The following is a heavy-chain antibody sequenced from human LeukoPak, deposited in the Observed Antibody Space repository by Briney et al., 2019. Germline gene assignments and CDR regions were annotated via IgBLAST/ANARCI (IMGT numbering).Heavy chain of an antibody. Sequence: ASVKVSCKASGYTFTGYYMHWVRQAPGQGLEWMGWINPNSGGTNYAQKFQGRVTMTRDTSISTAYMELSRLRSDDTAVYYCARDGDVGATDAFDIWGQGTMVTVSS. CDR3: ARDGDVGATDAFDI. CDR2: INPNSGGT. CDR1: GYTFTGYY. J-gene: IGHJ3*02. V-gene: IGHV1-2*02. D-gene: IGHD1-26*01.